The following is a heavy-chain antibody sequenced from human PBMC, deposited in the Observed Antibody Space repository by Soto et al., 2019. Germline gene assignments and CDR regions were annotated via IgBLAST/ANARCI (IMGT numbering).Heavy chain of an antibody. CDR2: ILYDGHNK. CDR3: ARNIVVEVAEVAAKTKAFDI. J-gene: IGHJ3*02. V-gene: IGHV3-30*03. Sequence: PGGSLRLSCVVSGFTFSSFGMHWVRQAPGKGLEWVAVILYDGHNKYYADSLKGRFTISRDNSKNTLYPQMNSLRAEDTAMYYYARNIVVEVAEVAAKTKAFDIWDQATMVTVSS. CDR1: GFTFSSFG. D-gene: IGHD2-15*01.